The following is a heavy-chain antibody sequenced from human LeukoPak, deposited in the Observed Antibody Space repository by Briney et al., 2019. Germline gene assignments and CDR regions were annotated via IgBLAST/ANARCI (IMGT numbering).Heavy chain of an antibody. Sequence: SXAASGFTFSSYSMNWVRQAPGKGLEWXSSISSSSSYIYYADSVKGRFTISRDNAKNSLYLQMNSLRAEDTAVYYCARDGLVRGVIITLRYFDYWGQGTLVTVSS. J-gene: IGHJ4*02. CDR3: ARDGLVRGVIITLRYFDY. D-gene: IGHD3-10*01. CDR1: GFTFSSYS. CDR2: ISSSSSYI. V-gene: IGHV3-21*01.